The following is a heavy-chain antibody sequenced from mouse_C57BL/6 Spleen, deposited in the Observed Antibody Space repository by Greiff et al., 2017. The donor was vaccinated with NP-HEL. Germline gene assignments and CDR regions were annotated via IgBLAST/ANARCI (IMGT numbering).Heavy chain of an antibody. CDR2: INYDGSST. J-gene: IGHJ4*01. D-gene: IGHD1-1*01. V-gene: IGHV5-16*01. CDR1: GFTFSDYY. Sequence: EVKVVESEGGLVQPGSSMKLSCTASGFTFSDYYMAWVRQVPEKGLEWVANINYDGSSTYYLDSLKSRFIISRDNAKNILYLQMSSLKSEDTATYYCARDRGYYGSRAYAMDYWGQGTSVTVSS. CDR3: ARDRGYYGSRAYAMDY.